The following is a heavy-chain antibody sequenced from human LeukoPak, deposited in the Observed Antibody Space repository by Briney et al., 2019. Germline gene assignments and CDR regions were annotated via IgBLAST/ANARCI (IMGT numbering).Heavy chain of an antibody. V-gene: IGHV1-2*02. D-gene: IGHD5-18*01. Sequence: ASVKVSCKASGYIFTGYYMHWVRQAPGPGLEWMGWINPNSGGTNYAQKFQGRVTMTRDTSISTAYMELSRLRSDDTAVYYCARDRGGYSYGYVGDWFDPWGQGTLVTVSS. CDR3: ARDRGGYSYGYVGDWFDP. CDR2: INPNSGGT. J-gene: IGHJ5*02. CDR1: GYIFTGYY.